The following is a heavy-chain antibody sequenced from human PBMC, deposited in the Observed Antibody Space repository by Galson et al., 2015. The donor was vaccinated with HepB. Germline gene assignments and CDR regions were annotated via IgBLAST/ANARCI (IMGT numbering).Heavy chain of an antibody. Sequence: SLRLSCAASGFTFSSYGMHWVRQAPGKGLEWVAIIWYDGSNKYYADSVKGRFTISRDNSKNTLYLQMNSLRAEDTAVYYCARGVHYDILTGYHLSYWGQGTLVTVSS. D-gene: IGHD3-9*01. V-gene: IGHV3-33*08. CDR1: GFTFSSYG. CDR3: ARGVHYDILTGYHLSY. CDR2: IWYDGSNK. J-gene: IGHJ4*02.